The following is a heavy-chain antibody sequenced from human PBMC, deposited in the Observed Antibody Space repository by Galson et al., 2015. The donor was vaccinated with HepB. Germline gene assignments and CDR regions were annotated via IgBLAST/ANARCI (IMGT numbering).Heavy chain of an antibody. CDR3: ARQAPHPGTAACDH. V-gene: IGHV3-33*01. CDR2: VWPDANNK. J-gene: IGHJ4*02. D-gene: IGHD1-1*01. CDR1: GVTFSNHG. Sequence: SLRLSCAASGVTFSNHGMNWVRQAPGKGLEWVAVVWPDANNKDYADSVKGRFTISRDNSKNTLYPQMNSLGAEDTAVYYCARQAPHPGTAACDHSRQATLVTHSP.